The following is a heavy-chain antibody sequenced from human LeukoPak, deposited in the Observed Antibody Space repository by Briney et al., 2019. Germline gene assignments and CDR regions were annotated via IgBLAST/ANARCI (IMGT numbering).Heavy chain of an antibody. CDR3: STAKFDY. J-gene: IGHJ4*02. CDR1: GFTLSGYS. CDR2: ITITGTI. V-gene: IGHV3-48*01. Sequence: GGSLRLSCAASGFTLSGYSVNWVRRAPGKGLEWVSHITITGTIYYADSVKGRFTVSRDNAKNSLYLQMNSLRAEDTAVYYCSTAKFDYWGQGTLVTVSS.